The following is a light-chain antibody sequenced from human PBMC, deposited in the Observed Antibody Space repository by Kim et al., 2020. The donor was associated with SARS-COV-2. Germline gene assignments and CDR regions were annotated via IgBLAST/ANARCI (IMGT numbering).Light chain of an antibody. CDR2: KDS. CDR3: QVWDSGSWV. Sequence: SVGLGKTARLTCGGNNIQTLNVHWYRQKPGQAPVLVMSKDSKRPSGIPERFSGSNSGNTATLTISTAQADDEADYYCQVWDSGSWVFGGGTQLTVL. CDR1: NIQTLN. V-gene: IGLV3-9*01. J-gene: IGLJ3*02.